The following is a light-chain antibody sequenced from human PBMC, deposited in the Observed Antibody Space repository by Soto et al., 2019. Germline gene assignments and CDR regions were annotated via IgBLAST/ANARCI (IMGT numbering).Light chain of an antibody. J-gene: IGLJ2*01. Sequence: QSVLTQPPSVSGAPGQRVTISCTGSSSNIGGGSDVHWYQQLPGTAPKLLIYGNSNRPSGVPDRFSGSKSGTSASLAITGLQAEDEADYYCQAYDSSLSAVVFGGGTKVTVL. CDR3: QAYDSSLSAVV. CDR2: GNS. V-gene: IGLV1-40*01. CDR1: SSNIGGGSD.